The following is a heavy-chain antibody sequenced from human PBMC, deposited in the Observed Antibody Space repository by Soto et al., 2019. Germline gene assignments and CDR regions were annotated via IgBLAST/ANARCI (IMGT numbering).Heavy chain of an antibody. V-gene: IGHV3-23*01. CDR2: ISGGGGTT. CDR1: EFTFSSYA. J-gene: IGHJ6*02. D-gene: IGHD3-22*01. Sequence: GGSLRLSCAASEFTFSSYAMNWVRQAPRKGLEWVSVISGGGGTTYYADSVKGRFRISRDNSKNTLYLQMNSLRVEDTAVYYCAKGKVAYDNSGLQYFYYFPMNVWGQGTTVTVSS. CDR3: AKGKVAYDNSGLQYFYYFPMNV.